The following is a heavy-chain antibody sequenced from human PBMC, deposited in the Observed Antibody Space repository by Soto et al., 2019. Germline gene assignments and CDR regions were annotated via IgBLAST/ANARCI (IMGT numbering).Heavy chain of an antibody. CDR1: GFTFSRYA. V-gene: IGHV3-23*01. D-gene: IGHD4-17*01. CDR3: AKDRPGDYSLTPPKGDWFDP. J-gene: IGHJ5*02. CDR2: ISDSGGAT. Sequence: GGSLRLSCAASGFTFSRYAMTWVRQAPGKGLEWVSTISDSGGATYYADSVKGRFSISRDNSRNTLYLQVNSLRVEDTAIYFCAKDRPGDYSLTPPKGDWFDPRGQGTLVTVSS.